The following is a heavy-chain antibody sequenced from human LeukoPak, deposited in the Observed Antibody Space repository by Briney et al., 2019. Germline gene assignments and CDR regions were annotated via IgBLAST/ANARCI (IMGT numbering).Heavy chain of an antibody. CDR1: GGTFSSYA. D-gene: IGHD3-22*01. Sequence: ASVKVSCKASGGTFSSYAISWVRQAPGQGLEWMGGIIPIFGTANYAQKFQGRVTITADKSTSTAYMELSSLRSEDTAVYYCARDYYDSSGENGPFDYWGQGTLVTVSS. CDR2: IIPIFGTA. J-gene: IGHJ4*02. CDR3: ARDYYDSSGENGPFDY. V-gene: IGHV1-69*06.